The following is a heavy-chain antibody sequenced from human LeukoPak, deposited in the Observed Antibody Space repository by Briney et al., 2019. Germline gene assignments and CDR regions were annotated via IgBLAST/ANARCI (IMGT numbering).Heavy chain of an antibody. V-gene: IGHV4-59*01. Sequence: SETLSLTCTVSGVSISSYYWSWIRQPPGKGLEWIGYIYYSGSTNYNPSLKSRVTISVDTSKNQFSLKLSSVTAADTAVYYCASSSGYYGYWGQGTLVTVSS. J-gene: IGHJ4*01. CDR2: IYYSGST. CDR3: ASSSGYYGY. D-gene: IGHD3-22*01. CDR1: GVSISSYY.